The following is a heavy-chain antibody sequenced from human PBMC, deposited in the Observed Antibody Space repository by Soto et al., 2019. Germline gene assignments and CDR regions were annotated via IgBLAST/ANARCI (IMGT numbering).Heavy chain of an antibody. D-gene: IGHD2-21*02. V-gene: IGHV1-69*01. CDR2: IIPIFGTA. Sequence: QVQLVQSGAEVKKPGSSVKVSCKASGGTFSSYAISWVRQAPGQGLEWMGGIIPIFGTANYAQKFQGRVTITADESTSTAYMELSSLRSEDTAVYYCARDREGYCGGDCYTFDYWGHGTLGTVSS. CDR1: GGTFSSYA. J-gene: IGHJ4*01. CDR3: ARDREGYCGGDCYTFDY.